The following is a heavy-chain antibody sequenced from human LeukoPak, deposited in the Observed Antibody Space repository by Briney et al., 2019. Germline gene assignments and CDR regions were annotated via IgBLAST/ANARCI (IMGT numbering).Heavy chain of an antibody. J-gene: IGHJ5*02. CDR1: GFTFSSYW. Sequence: GGSLRLSCAASGFTFSSYWMSWVRQAPGKGLEWVANIKKDGSEKYYVDAVKGRFTISRDNAKNSLYLQMNSLRAEDTAVYYCARDGGDYYDSSGYPNWFDPWGQGTLVTVSS. CDR3: ARDGGDYYDSSGYPNWFDP. V-gene: IGHV3-7*01. CDR2: IKKDGSEK. D-gene: IGHD3-22*01.